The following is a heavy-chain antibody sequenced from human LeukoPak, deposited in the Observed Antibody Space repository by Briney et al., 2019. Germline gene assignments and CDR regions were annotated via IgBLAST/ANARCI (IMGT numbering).Heavy chain of an antibody. D-gene: IGHD3-10*01. Sequence: VASVKVSCKASGYTFTSYDINWVRQATGQGLEWMGWMNPNSGNTGYAQKFQGRVTITRNTSISTAYMELSSLRSEDTAVYYCARGLTMVRGVRPFGYWGQGTLVTVSS. CDR1: GYTFTSYD. V-gene: IGHV1-8*03. J-gene: IGHJ4*02. CDR2: MNPNSGNT. CDR3: ARGLTMVRGVRPFGY.